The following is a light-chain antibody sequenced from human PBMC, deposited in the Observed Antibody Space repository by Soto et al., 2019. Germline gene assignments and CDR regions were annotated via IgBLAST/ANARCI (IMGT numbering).Light chain of an antibody. Sequence: DIHMDQSPSALSASVGDRVTITCRASQDVSHWLAWYQQKPGQAPKLVIYKASSLESGVPSRFSGRGSGTEFTLTIRDLQPDDFATYYCQHYDSYPDTFGQGTSLEIK. J-gene: IGKJ2*01. CDR3: QHYDSYPDT. CDR2: KAS. CDR1: QDVSHW. V-gene: IGKV1-5*03.